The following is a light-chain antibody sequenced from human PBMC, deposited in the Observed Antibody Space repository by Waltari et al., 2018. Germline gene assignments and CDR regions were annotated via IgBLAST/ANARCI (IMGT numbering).Light chain of an antibody. CDR2: KAS. CDR3: QQCNSEPYS. CDR1: QGISSC. J-gene: IGKJ2*03. Sequence: DIQMTQSPSSLSASVGDRVTITCRASQGISSCLAWYQQKPGKAPKLLIYKASSVQSGVPSRFSGSGSGTDFTLTISSLQPEDFATYYCQQCNSEPYSFGQGTKVEIK. V-gene: IGKV1-12*01.